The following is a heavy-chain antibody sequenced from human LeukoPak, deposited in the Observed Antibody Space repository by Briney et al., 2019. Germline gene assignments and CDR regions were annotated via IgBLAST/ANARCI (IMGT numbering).Heavy chain of an antibody. CDR2: ISGSGDST. V-gene: IGHV3-23*01. Sequence: GGSLRLSCAASGFTLSSYAMSWVRQAPGKGLEWVSAISGSGDSTYYADSVEGRFTISRDNSKNTLYLQINSLRAEDTAVYYCAKRGSIVGATKRFGLDCWGQGTLVTVSS. J-gene: IGHJ4*02. CDR3: AKRGSIVGATKRFGLDC. CDR1: GFTLSSYA. D-gene: IGHD1-26*01.